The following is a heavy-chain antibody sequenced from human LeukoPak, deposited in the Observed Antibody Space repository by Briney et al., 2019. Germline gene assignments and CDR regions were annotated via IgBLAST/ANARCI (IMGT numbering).Heavy chain of an antibody. D-gene: IGHD5-24*01. V-gene: IGHV3-9*01. Sequence: GRSLRLSCAASGFTLGDYDIHWVRQAPGKGLEWVSGISWNSGAKAYADSVRGRFTISRDNAKNSLYLQMNSLRGEDTALYYCAKARLMAAPFYYYGMDVWGPGTTVTVSS. CDR1: GFTLGDYD. CDR3: AKARLMAAPFYYYGMDV. CDR2: ISWNSGAK. J-gene: IGHJ6*02.